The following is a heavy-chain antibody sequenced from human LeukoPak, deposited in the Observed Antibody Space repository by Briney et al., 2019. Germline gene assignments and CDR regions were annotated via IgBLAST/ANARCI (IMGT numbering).Heavy chain of an antibody. CDR1: GYTFISND. D-gene: IGHD2-21*01. V-gene: IGHV1-8*01. CDR2: MNPNSGNT. Sequence: ASVKVSCKASGYTFISNDLNWVRQATGQGLEWMGWMNPNSGNTGYAQKFQGRVTMTSHTSTSTAYMELSSLRSEDTAVYYCARGRRICGGPKCQYYFDYWGQGTLVTVSS. J-gene: IGHJ4*02. CDR3: ARGRRICGGPKCQYYFDY.